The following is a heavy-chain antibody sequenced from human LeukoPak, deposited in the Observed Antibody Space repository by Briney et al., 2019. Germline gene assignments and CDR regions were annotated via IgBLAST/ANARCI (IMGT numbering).Heavy chain of an antibody. CDR1: GFTFSSYA. V-gene: IGHV3-23*01. Sequence: GGSLRLSCAASGFTFSSYAVSWVRQAPGKGLEWVSAISGSGGSTYYADSVKGRFTISRDNSKNTLYLQMNSLRAGDTAVYYCASPGGDYYDSSGSDNWFDPWGQGTLVTVSS. D-gene: IGHD3-22*01. J-gene: IGHJ5*02. CDR3: ASPGGDYYDSSGSDNWFDP. CDR2: ISGSGGST.